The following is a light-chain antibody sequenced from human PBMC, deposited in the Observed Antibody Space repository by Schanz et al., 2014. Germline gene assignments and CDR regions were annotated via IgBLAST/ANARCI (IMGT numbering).Light chain of an antibody. CDR3: AAWDDSLDAYV. J-gene: IGLJ1*01. Sequence: QSVLTQPPSASGTPGQRVTISCSGSSSNIGSNYVYWYQQLPGTAPKLLIYRNNQRPSGVPDRFSGSKSGTSASLAISGLRSEDEADYYCAAWDDSLDAYVFGSGTKLTVL. CDR2: RNN. CDR1: SSNIGSNY. V-gene: IGLV1-47*01.